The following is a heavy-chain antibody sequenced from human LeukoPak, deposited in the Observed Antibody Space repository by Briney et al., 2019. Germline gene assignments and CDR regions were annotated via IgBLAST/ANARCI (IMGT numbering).Heavy chain of an antibody. J-gene: IGHJ4*02. V-gene: IGHV3-23*01. CDR2: ISGSGGST. D-gene: IGHD3-10*01. CDR3: ARSYGSGGSAPSNY. CDR1: GFTFSSYA. Sequence: GGSLRLSCAASGFTFSSYAMSWVRQAPGKGLEWVSAISGSGGSTYYADSVKGRFTISRDNSKNTLYLQMNSLRAEDTAVYYCARSYGSGGSAPSNYWGQGTLVTVSS.